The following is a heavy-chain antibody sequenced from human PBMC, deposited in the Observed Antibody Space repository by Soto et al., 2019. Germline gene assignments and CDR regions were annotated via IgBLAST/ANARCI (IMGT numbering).Heavy chain of an antibody. J-gene: IGHJ4*02. Sequence: LRLSCASSAFTFKNHWMHWARQVPGKGPLWVSGINGDGSFTSYADAGKGRFTISRDNAKNTLYLQMNSLRAEDTAVYYCARVTQAVAADYWGQGTLVTVSS. CDR1: AFTFKNHW. CDR3: ARVTQAVAADY. CDR2: INGDGSFT. V-gene: IGHV3-74*01. D-gene: IGHD6-19*01.